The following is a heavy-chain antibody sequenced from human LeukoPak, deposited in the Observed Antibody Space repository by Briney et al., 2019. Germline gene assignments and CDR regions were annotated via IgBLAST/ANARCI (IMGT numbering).Heavy chain of an antibody. CDR2: MNPNSGNT. CDR3: ARKDYGHYSDAFDI. Sequence: GASVKVSCKASGYTFTSYDINWVRQATGQGLEWMGWMNPNSGNTGYAQKFQGRVTITRNTSISTAYMELSSLRSEDTAVYYCARKDYGHYSDAFDIWGQGTMVTVSS. CDR1: GYTFTSYD. V-gene: IGHV1-8*03. D-gene: IGHD4-17*01. J-gene: IGHJ3*02.